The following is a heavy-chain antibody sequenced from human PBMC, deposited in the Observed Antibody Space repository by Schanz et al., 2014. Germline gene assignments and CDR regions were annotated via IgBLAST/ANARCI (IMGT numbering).Heavy chain of an antibody. CDR3: ARGGPAYYFDD. CDR1: GFTFSSYA. Sequence: VQLVESGGGLVQPGGSLRLSCAASGFTFSSYAMSWVRQAPGKGLEWVSAISGGGGTTYYADSVKGRFTISRDNSKNTVYIQMNSLRAEDTAVYYCARGGPAYYFDDWGQGTLVTVSS. V-gene: IGHV3-23*04. CDR2: ISGGGGTT. J-gene: IGHJ4*02.